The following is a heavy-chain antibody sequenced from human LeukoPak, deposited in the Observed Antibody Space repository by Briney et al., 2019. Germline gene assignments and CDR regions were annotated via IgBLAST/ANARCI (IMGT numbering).Heavy chain of an antibody. CDR1: GGSISSYY. J-gene: IGHJ3*02. V-gene: IGHV4-59*01. CDR2: ISYIGST. CDR3: ARDLVTVTKGFDI. Sequence: SETLSLTCTVSGGSISSYYWSWIRQPPGKGLEWIGYISYIGSTNYNPSLKSRVTISIDTSKNQFSLKMSSVTAADTAVYYCARDLVTVTKGFDIWGQGTMVSVSS. D-gene: IGHD4-17*01.